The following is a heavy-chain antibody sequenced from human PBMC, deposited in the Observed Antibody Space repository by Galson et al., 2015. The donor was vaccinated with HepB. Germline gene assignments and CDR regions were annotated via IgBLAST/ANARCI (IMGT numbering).Heavy chain of an antibody. CDR3: ARDSEEYYYDSLDY. CDR1: GFTFSSYW. V-gene: IGHV3-7*03. D-gene: IGHD3-22*01. Sequence: SLRLSCAASGFTFSSYWMSWVRQAPGKGLEWVANIKQDGSEKYYVDSVKGRFTISRDNAKDSLYLQMNSLRAEDTAVYYCARDSEEYYYDSLDYWGQGTLVTVSS. CDR2: IKQDGSEK. J-gene: IGHJ4*02.